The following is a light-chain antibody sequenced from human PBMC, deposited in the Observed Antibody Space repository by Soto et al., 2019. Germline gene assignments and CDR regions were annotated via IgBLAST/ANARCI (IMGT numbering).Light chain of an antibody. Sequence: QSALTQPPSASGSPGQSVAISCTGTASDIGGYTFVSWYQQHPRKAPKLLIYDVNKRPSGVPDRFSGSKSGNTASLTVSGLQAEDEADYYCSAHGGTNPYVFGTGTKLTVL. CDR2: DVN. CDR1: ASDIGGYTF. CDR3: SAHGGTNPYV. V-gene: IGLV2-8*01. J-gene: IGLJ1*01.